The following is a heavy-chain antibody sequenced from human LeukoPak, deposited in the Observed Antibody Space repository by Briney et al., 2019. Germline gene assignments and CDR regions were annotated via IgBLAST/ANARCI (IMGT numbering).Heavy chain of an antibody. CDR3: ARGYRAYYDSSGYSDY. D-gene: IGHD3-22*01. CDR1: GYTFTSYD. V-gene: IGHV1-8*01. Sequence: ASVKVSCKASGYTFTSYDINWVRQATGQGLEWMGWTNPNSGNTGYAQKFQGRVTMTRNTSISTAYMELSSLRSEDTAVYYCARGYRAYYDSSGYSDYWGQGTLVTVSS. CDR2: TNPNSGNT. J-gene: IGHJ4*02.